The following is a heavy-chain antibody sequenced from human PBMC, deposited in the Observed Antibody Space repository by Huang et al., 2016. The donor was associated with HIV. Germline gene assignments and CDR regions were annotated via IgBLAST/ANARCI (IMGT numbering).Heavy chain of an antibody. CDR2: VIPICGTE. CDR1: GGTFSTYA. Sequence: QVQLVQSGAEVKKPGSSVKVSCKASGGTFSTYAISWVRQAPGQGLEWMGGVIPICGTENDAQKFQGTGTITADEFTSTAYRELSSLRAEDTALYDWARGRTRSSRYDSYDGLDVWGQGTTVTVSS. V-gene: IGHV1-69*01. CDR3: ARGRTRSSRYDSYDGLDV. D-gene: IGHD6-6*01. J-gene: IGHJ6*02.